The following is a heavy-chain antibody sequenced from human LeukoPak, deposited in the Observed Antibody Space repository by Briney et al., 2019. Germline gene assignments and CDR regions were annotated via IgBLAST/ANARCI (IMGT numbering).Heavy chain of an antibody. D-gene: IGHD2-8*01. J-gene: IGHJ4*02. CDR3: AKRRRYCTNGVCYYFDY. CDR1: GFTFSSYA. CDR2: ISGSGGST. Sequence: GGSLRLSCAASGFTFSSYAMSWVRQAPGKGLEWASAISGSGGSTYYADPVKGRFTISRDNSKNTLYLQMNSLRAEDAAVYYCAKRRRYCTNGVCYYFDYWGQGTLVTVSS. V-gene: IGHV3-23*01.